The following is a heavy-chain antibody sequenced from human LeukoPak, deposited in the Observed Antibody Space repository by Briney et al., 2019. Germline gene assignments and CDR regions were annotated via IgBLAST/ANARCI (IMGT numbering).Heavy chain of an antibody. CDR3: AKAVREFGTSSSYISFDT. V-gene: IGHV3-23*01. D-gene: IGHD6-6*01. CDR2: RSYTRVAT. J-gene: IGHJ3*02. CDR1: RFTFSSCG. Sequence: GVSLRLSCASSRFTFSSCGLGWVRQAPGKRLEWVSGRSYTRVATYYADSVKGRFTISRDDSQNILVLLMNGLRAEDKAVYFCAKAVREFGTSSSYISFDTWGQGTMVTVSS.